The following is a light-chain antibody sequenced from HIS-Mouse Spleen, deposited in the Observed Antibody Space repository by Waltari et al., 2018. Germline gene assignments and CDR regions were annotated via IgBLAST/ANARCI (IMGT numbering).Light chain of an antibody. CDR1: QSVLYSSNNNNY. CDR2: WAS. J-gene: IGKJ2*01. Sequence: DIVMTQSPDSLAVSLGERATINCKSSQSVLYSSNNNNYLAWYQQKPGQPPKLLIYWASTLESGVPARFSGSGSGTDFTLTISSLQAEDVAVYYCQQYYSTPYTFGQGTKLEIK. V-gene: IGKV4-1*01. CDR3: QQYYSTPYT.